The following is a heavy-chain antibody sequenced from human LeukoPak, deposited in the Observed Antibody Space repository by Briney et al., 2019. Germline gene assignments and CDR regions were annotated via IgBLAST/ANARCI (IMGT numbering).Heavy chain of an antibody. Sequence: GGSLRLSCAASGFTFSSYSMNWVRQAPGKGLEWVANIKQDGSVKYYVDSVKGRFTISRDNAKNSLCLQMNSLRADDTAVYYCARDPGRGGAAAMDYWGQGTLVTVSS. V-gene: IGHV3-7*01. CDR2: IKQDGSVK. D-gene: IGHD6-13*01. CDR3: ARDPGRGGAAAMDY. J-gene: IGHJ4*02. CDR1: GFTFSSYS.